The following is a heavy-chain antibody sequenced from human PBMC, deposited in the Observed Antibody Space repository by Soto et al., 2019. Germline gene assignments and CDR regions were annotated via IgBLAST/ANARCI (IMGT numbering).Heavy chain of an antibody. CDR1: GFTFSSYA. D-gene: IGHD1-1*01. V-gene: IGHV3-23*01. CDR3: AKVPTGTVDY. CDR2: ISVSGGST. J-gene: IGHJ4*02. Sequence: GGSLRLSCAASGFTFSSYAMSWVRQAPGRGLEWVSAISVSGGSTHYADSVKGRFTISRDNSKNTLYLQMNSLRAEDTAVYYCAKVPTGTVDYWGQGTLVTVSS.